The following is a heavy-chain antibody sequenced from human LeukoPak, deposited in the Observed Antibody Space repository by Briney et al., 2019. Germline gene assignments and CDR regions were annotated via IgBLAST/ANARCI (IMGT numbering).Heavy chain of an antibody. V-gene: IGHV1-69*13. D-gene: IGHD3-22*01. CDR2: IIPIFGTA. Sequence: APVKVSCKASGGTFSSYAISWVRQAPGQGLEWMGGIIPIFGTANYAQKFQGRVTITADESTSTAYMELSSLRSEDTAVYYCARGRDYYDSSGYPAPTLAPPTYWGQGTLVTVSS. CDR3: ARGRDYYDSSGYPAPTLAPPTY. J-gene: IGHJ4*02. CDR1: GGTFSSYA.